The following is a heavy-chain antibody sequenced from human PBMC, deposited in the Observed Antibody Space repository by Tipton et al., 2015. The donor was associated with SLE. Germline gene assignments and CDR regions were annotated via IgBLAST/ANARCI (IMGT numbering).Heavy chain of an antibody. D-gene: IGHD3-3*01. Sequence: TLSLTCTVSGGSISSYYWGWIRQPPGKGLEWIGSIYYSGSTYYNPSLKSRVTISVDTSKNQFSLKLSSVTAADTAVYYCARRSLGFLGGWGQGTLVTVSS. CDR3: ARRSLGFLGG. CDR1: GGSISSYY. CDR2: IYYSGST. J-gene: IGHJ4*02. V-gene: IGHV4-39*07.